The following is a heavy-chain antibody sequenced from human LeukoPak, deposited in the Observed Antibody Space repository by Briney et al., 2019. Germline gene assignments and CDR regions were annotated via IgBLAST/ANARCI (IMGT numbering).Heavy chain of an antibody. CDR1: GFAFSNYA. J-gene: IGHJ6*02. Sequence: GGSLRLSCSASGFAFSNYAPHWVRQAPGKGLEYVAGINSNGGSTFYADSVKGRFTMSGDSSKDTLYLQMSSLRAEDTAVYYCVKGASTKYYYYGMDVWGQGTTVTVSS. CDR3: VKGASTKYYYYGMDV. CDR2: INSNGGST. D-gene: IGHD2-2*01. V-gene: IGHV3-64D*06.